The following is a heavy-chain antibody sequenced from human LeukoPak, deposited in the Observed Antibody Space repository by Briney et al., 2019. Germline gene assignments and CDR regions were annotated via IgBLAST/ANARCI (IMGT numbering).Heavy chain of an antibody. CDR3: TTAVGGTEDFDY. Sequence: GGSLRLSCEASGFTFSDYYMSWVRQAPGKGLEWVGRIKKKTEGGTTDYAAPVKGRFTISRDDSKNTLYLQMNSLKTEDTAVYYCTTAVGGTEDFDYWGQGTLVTVSS. CDR2: IKKKTEGGTT. V-gene: IGHV3-15*01. CDR1: GFTFSDYY. J-gene: IGHJ4*02. D-gene: IGHD1-26*01.